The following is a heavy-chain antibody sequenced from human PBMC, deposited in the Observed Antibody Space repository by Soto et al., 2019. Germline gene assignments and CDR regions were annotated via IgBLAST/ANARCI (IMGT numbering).Heavy chain of an antibody. J-gene: IGHJ4*02. V-gene: IGHV4-59*08. CDR3: ARGGHCTNGVCSALDY. CDR1: GGSIITYY. CDR2: IYYGGSA. D-gene: IGHD2-8*01. Sequence: SETLSLTCTVSGGSIITYYWNWIRQPPGKGLEWIGYIYYGGSANYNPSLKSRVTISVDTSKKQFSLKLSSVTAADTAVYYCARGGHCTNGVCSALDYWGQGTLVTVSS.